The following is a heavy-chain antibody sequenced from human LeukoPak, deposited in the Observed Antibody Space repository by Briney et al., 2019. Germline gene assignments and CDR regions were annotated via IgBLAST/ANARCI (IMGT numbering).Heavy chain of an antibody. CDR3: ARQFRDSSGYYSYYFDY. Sequence: GESLKISCKGSGYSFTTYWIGWVRQMPGRGLEWMGIIYPGGSDTRYSPSFQGQVTISADKSISTAYLQWSSLKASDAAIYYCARQFRDSSGYYSYYFDYWGQGTLVTVSS. D-gene: IGHD3-22*01. V-gene: IGHV5-51*01. CDR1: GYSFTTYW. J-gene: IGHJ4*02. CDR2: IYPGGSDT.